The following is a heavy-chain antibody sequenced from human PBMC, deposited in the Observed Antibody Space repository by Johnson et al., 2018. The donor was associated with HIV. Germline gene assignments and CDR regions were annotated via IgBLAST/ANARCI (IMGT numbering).Heavy chain of an antibody. CDR2: ISYDGSNK. CDR3: ARVRVKRVYSSSWYGGAFDI. Sequence: MQLVESGGGVVQPGRSLRLSCAASGFTFNSYAMHWVRQAPGKGLEWVAVISYDGSNKYQKDSVQGRFTISRDNAKNTLYLQMNSLRVQDTAVYYCARVRVKRVYSSSWYGGAFDIWGQGTMVTVSS. V-gene: IGHV3-30-3*01. J-gene: IGHJ3*02. CDR1: GFTFNSYA. D-gene: IGHD6-13*01.